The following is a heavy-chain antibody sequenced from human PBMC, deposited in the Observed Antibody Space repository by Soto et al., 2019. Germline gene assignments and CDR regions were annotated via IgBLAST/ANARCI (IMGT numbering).Heavy chain of an antibody. CDR3: ARASVGPPGGGSWIMPFDF. D-gene: IGHD2-15*01. V-gene: IGHV4-4*07. J-gene: IGHJ4*02. CDR1: GGSISNYY. CDR2: IFPGGST. Sequence: SETLSLTCSVSGGSISNYYWSWIRQSAEKGLEWIGRIFPGGSTNYNPSLKSRVTMSVDTSRNHFSLGLTSVTAADTAVYYCARASVGPPGGGSWIMPFDFWGQGTRVT.